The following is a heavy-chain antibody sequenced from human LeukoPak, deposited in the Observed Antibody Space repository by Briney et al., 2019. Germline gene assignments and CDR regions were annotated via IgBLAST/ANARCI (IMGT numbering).Heavy chain of an antibody. J-gene: IGHJ4*02. CDR1: GGSISSYY. V-gene: IGHV4-59*01. CDR3: AGAPGSNSLLRFDY. D-gene: IGHD4-23*01. Sequence: PSETLSLTCTVSGGSISSYYWSWIRQPPGKGLEWIGYIYYSGSTNYNPSLKSRVTILVDTSKNQFSLKLSSVTAADTALYYCAGAPGSNSLLRFDYWGQGILVTVSS. CDR2: IYYSGST.